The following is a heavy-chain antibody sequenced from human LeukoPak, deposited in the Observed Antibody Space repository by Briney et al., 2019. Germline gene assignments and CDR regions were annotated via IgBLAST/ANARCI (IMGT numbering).Heavy chain of an antibody. Sequence: ASVKVSCKASGYTFTNYDINWVRQVTGQGLEWMGWMNPNSGNTGYAQKFQGRVTITRNTSISTAYMELSSLRSEDTAVYYCARRGGHITMVRGVIIDGGYYMDVWGKGTTVTVSS. J-gene: IGHJ6*03. CDR3: ARRGGHITMVRGVIIDGGYYMDV. CDR1: GYTFTNYD. CDR2: MNPNSGNT. D-gene: IGHD3-10*01. V-gene: IGHV1-8*03.